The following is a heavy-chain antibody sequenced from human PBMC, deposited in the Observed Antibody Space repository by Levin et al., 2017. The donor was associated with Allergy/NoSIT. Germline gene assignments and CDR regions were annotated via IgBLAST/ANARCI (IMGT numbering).Heavy chain of an antibody. D-gene: IGHD3-10*01. CDR2: ISYDGSNK. Sequence: GESLKISCAASGFTFSSYAMHWVRQAPGKGLEWVAVISYDGSNKYYADSVKGRFTISRDNSKNTLYLQMNSLRAEDTAVYYCARVLWFRPRAAFDIWGQGTMVTVSS. CDR3: ARVLWFRPRAAFDI. J-gene: IGHJ3*02. V-gene: IGHV3-30-3*01. CDR1: GFTFSSYA.